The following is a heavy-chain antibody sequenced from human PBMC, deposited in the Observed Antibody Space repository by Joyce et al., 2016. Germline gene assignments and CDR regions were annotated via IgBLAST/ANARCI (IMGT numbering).Heavy chain of an antibody. CDR2: SRSKAYGGTT. Sequence: EVQLVESGGGLVKPGRSLRLSCTSSGFIFGDYAMNWFRQAQGKGLGWVGFSRSKAYGGTTEYAAAVKGRFTISRDDSKSIAYLQMNSLKTEDTAVYYCTRIGDCSGGSCYEGWFDPWGQGTLVTVSS. J-gene: IGHJ5*02. CDR3: TRIGDCSGGSCYEGWFDP. V-gene: IGHV3-49*05. CDR1: GFIFGDYA. D-gene: IGHD2-15*01.